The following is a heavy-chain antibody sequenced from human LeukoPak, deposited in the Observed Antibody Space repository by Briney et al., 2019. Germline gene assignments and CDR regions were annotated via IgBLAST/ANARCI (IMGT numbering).Heavy chain of an antibody. CDR1: GGSISSSSYY. CDR3: ARAPTVYDFWSGYSSYFDY. CDR2: IYYSGST. Sequence: SETLSLTCTVSGGSISSSSYYWGWIRQPPGEGLEWIGSIYYSGSTYYNPSLKSRVTISVDTSKNQFSLKLSSVTAADTAVYYCARAPTVYDFWSGYSSYFDYWGQGPLVAVSS. J-gene: IGHJ4*02. D-gene: IGHD3-3*01. V-gene: IGHV4-39*01.